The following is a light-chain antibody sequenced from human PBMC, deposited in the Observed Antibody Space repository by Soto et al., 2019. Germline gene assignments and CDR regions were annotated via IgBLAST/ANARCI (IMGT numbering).Light chain of an antibody. CDR2: SAS. Sequence: EIVMTQSPATLSVSPGERATLSCRASQGVNSDIAWYQQKPGQAPRLVIYSASTRATGIPARFSGSGSGTDFTLTISSLQSEDFAVYYCQQDNDWPYTFGQGTKVDFK. V-gene: IGKV3-15*01. CDR3: QQDNDWPYT. CDR1: QGVNSD. J-gene: IGKJ2*01.